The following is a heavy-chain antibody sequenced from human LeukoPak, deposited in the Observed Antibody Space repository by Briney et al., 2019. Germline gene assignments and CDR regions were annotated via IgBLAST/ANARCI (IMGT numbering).Heavy chain of an antibody. D-gene: IGHD6-19*01. CDR3: ARVYFAGYSSAHDAFDI. V-gene: IGHV3-21*01. J-gene: IGHJ3*02. CDR2: ISSSSSYI. CDR1: GFTFSSYS. Sequence: PGGSLRLSCAASGFTFSSYSMNWVRQAPGKGLEWVSSISSSSSYICYADSVKGRFTISRDNAKNSLYLQMNSLRAEDTAVYYCARVYFAGYSSAHDAFDIWGQGTMVTVSS.